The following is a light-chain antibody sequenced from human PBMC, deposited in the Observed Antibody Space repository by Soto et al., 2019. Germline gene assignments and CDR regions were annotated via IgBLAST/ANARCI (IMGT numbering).Light chain of an antibody. CDR1: SSNLGSNT. V-gene: IGLV1-44*01. CDR3: AACDYSLNGAV. CDR2: SNN. J-gene: IGLJ7*01. Sequence: QSVLTQPPSASGTPGQRVTISCSGSSSNLGSNTVNWYQQLPGTAPKLLIYSNNQRPSGVPDRFSGSKSGTSASLAISGLQAEDEADYYCAACDYSLNGAVFGGGTQLTVL.